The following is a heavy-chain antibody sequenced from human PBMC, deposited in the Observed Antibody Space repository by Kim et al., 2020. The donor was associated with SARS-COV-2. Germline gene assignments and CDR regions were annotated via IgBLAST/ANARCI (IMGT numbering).Heavy chain of an antibody. CDR2: IYYSGST. Sequence: SETLSLTCTVSGGSISSSSYYWGWIRQPPGKGLEWIGSIYYSGSTYYNPSLKSRVTISVDTSKNQFSLKLSSVTAADTAVYYCARDLRGWFGELFDAFDIWGQGTMVTVSS. V-gene: IGHV4-39*07. CDR1: GGSISSSSYY. CDR3: ARDLRGWFGELFDAFDI. J-gene: IGHJ3*02. D-gene: IGHD3-10*01.